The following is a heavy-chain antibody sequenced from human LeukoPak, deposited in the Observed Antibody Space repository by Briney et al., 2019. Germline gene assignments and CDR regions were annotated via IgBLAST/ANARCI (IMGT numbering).Heavy chain of an antibody. CDR2: INAGNGNT. J-gene: IGHJ3*02. CDR3: ARDGGFGEFRPNAFDI. V-gene: IGHV1-3*01. D-gene: IGHD3-10*01. CDR1: GYTFTSYA. Sequence: ASVKVSCKASGYTFTSYAMHWVRQAPGQRLEWMGWINAGNGNTKYSQKFQGRVTITRDTSASTAYMELSSLRSEDTAVYYCARDGGFGEFRPNAFDIWGQGTMVTVSS.